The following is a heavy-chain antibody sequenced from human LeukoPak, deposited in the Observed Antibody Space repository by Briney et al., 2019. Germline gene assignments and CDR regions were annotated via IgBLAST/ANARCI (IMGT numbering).Heavy chain of an antibody. J-gene: IGHJ6*03. V-gene: IGHV3-23*01. CDR1: GFTFSSYA. CDR2: ISASGGST. Sequence: GGSLRLSCAASGFTFSSYAMSWVRQAPGKGLEWVSAISASGGSTYYADSVKGRFTISRDNSKNTLYLQMNSLRAEDTAAYYCAKGWGYYYYYYMDVWGKGTTVTVSS. CDR3: AKGWGYYYYYYMDV. D-gene: IGHD7-27*01.